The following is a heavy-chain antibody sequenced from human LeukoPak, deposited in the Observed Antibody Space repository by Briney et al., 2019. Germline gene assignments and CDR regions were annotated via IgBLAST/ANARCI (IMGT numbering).Heavy chain of an antibody. Sequence: PGGSLRLSCAASGFTFSSYWMSWVRQAPGKGLEWVANIKQDGSEKYYADSVKGRFTISRDNAKNSLYLQMNSLRAEDTAVYYCARDPRIAAAGTCWFDPWGQGTLVTVSS. CDR1: GFTFSSYW. CDR3: ARDPRIAAAGTCWFDP. D-gene: IGHD6-13*01. CDR2: IKQDGSEK. V-gene: IGHV3-7*01. J-gene: IGHJ5*02.